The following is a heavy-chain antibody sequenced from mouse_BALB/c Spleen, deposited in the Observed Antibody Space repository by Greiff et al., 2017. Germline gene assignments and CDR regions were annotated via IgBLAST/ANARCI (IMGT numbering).Heavy chain of an antibody. J-gene: IGHJ4*01. Sequence: VKVVESGPGLVAPSQSLSITCTVSGFSLSRYSVHWVRQPPGKGLEWLGMIWGGGSTDYNSALKSRLSISKDNSKSQVFLKMNSLQTGDTAMYYCAMYGNPYAMDYWGQGTSVTVSS. D-gene: IGHD2-10*02. CDR1: GFSLSRYS. V-gene: IGHV2-6-4*01. CDR3: AMYGNPYAMDY. CDR2: IWGGGST.